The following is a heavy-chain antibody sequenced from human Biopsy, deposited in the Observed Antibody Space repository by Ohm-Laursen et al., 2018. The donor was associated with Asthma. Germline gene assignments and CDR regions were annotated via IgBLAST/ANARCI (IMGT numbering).Heavy chain of an antibody. V-gene: IGHV2-70*04. D-gene: IGHD1-14*01. CDR2: IDWEEDK. Sequence: TQTLTLTCTFSGFSLSSTGVGVGWIRQPPGKALEWLARIDWEEDKFYSTSLRTRLTISKGSSEDQVVLTMTNMGPVDTATYYCTRHNDYWGPGILVTVSS. CDR1: GFSLSSTGVG. CDR3: TRHNDY. J-gene: IGHJ4*02.